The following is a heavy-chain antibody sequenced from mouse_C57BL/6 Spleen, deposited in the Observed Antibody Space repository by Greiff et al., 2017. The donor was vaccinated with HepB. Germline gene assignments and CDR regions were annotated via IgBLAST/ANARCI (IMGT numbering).Heavy chain of an antibody. CDR1: GFTFSDYY. CDR3: ASEAVYRSSLLFDY. V-gene: IGHV5-16*01. CDR2: INYDGSST. Sequence: DVKLVESEGGLVQPGSSMKLSCTASGFTFSDYYMAWVRQVPEKGLEWVAHINYDGSSTYYLDSLKSRFIISRDNAKNILYLQMSSLKSEDTATYYFASEAVYRSSLLFDYWGQGTTLTVSS. D-gene: IGHD1-1*01. J-gene: IGHJ2*01.